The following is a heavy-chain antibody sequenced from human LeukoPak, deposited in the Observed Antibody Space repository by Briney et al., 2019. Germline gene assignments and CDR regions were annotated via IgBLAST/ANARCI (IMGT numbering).Heavy chain of an antibody. CDR2: ISWNSGSI. D-gene: IGHD3-10*01. Sequence: PGGSLRLSCAASGFTFDDYAMHWVRQAPGKGLEWVSGISWNSGSIGYADSVKGRFTISRDNAKNSLYLQMNSLRAEDTALYYCAKSYGDGSGSSEYYFDYWGQGTLVTVSS. J-gene: IGHJ4*02. CDR1: GFTFDDYA. V-gene: IGHV3-9*01. CDR3: AKSYGDGSGSSEYYFDY.